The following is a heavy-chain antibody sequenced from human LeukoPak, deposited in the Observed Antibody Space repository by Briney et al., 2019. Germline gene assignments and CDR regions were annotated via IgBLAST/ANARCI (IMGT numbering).Heavy chain of an antibody. D-gene: IGHD2-15*01. CDR2: IIPILGIA. J-gene: IGHJ6*02. Sequence: SVKVSCKASGGTFSSYAISWVRQAPGQGLEWMGRIIPILGIANYAQEFQGRVTITADKSTSTAYMELSSLRSEDTAVYYCARVQRPGYCSGGSCYSGPTPENYGMDVWGQGTLVTVSS. CDR1: GGTFSSYA. CDR3: ARVQRPGYCSGGSCYSGPTPENYGMDV. V-gene: IGHV1-69*04.